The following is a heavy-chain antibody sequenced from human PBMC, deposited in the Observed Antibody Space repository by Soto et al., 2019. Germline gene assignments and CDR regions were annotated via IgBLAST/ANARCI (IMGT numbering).Heavy chain of an antibody. J-gene: IGHJ4*02. V-gene: IGHV4-30-4*01. CDR1: GGSISSGDYY. CDR3: ARAHRSIFGGVIQFDY. D-gene: IGHD3-3*01. CDR2: IYYSGRT. Sequence: PSETLSLTGTVSGGSISSGDYYWSWIRQPPGKGLEWIGYIYYSGRTYYNPSLKSRVTISVDTSTNHFSLKLSSVTAADTAVYYCARAHRSIFGGVIQFDYLGQGTLVTVSS.